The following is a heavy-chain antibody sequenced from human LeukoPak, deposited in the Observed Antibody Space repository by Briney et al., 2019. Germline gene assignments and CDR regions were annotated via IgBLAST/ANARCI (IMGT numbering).Heavy chain of an antibody. V-gene: IGHV4-34*01. CDR3: ARQRFLEWYFDY. CDR1: GGSFSGYY. J-gene: IGHJ4*02. CDR2: INHSGST. D-gene: IGHD3-3*01. Sequence: SETLSLTCAVYGGSFSGYYWSWIRQPPGKGLEWIGEINHSGSTNYNPSLKSRVTMSVDTSKNQFSLKLTSVTAADTAVYYCARQRFLEWYFDYWGQGTLVTVSS.